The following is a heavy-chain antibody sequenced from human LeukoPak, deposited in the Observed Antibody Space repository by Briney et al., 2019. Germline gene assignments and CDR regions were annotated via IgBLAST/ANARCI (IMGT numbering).Heavy chain of an antibody. V-gene: IGHV4-59*01. D-gene: IGHD2-15*01. J-gene: IGHJ4*02. CDR3: AKDAGSGHFDY. CDR1: GASISSYY. Sequence: SETLSLTCTVSGASISSYYWNWIRQPPGKGLEWIAYIYYSGRTKYNPSLQSRVTISVDTSKNQFSLKLSSVSAADTAVYYCAKDAGSGHFDYWGQGTLATVSS. CDR2: IYYSGRT.